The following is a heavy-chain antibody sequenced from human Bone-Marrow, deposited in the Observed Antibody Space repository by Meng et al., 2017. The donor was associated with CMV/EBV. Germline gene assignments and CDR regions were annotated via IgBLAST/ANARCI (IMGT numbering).Heavy chain of an antibody. V-gene: IGHV1-8*03. D-gene: IGHD3-3*01. J-gene: IGHJ4*02. CDR2: MNPNSGNT. Sequence: SYDINWVRQATGQGLEWMGWMNPNSGNTGYAQKFQGRVTITRNTSISTAYMELSSLRSEDTAVYYCARGRNLGITIFGVVSSYYFDYWGQGTLVTVSS. CDR3: ARGRNLGITIFGVVSSYYFDY. CDR1: SYD.